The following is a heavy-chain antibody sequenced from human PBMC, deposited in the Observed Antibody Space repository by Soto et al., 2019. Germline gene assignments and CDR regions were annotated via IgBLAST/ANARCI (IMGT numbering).Heavy chain of an antibody. V-gene: IGHV4-34*01. CDR1: GGSFSGYY. J-gene: IGHJ6*03. Sequence: SETLSLTCAVYGGSFSGYYWSWIRQPPGKGLEWIGEINHSGSTNYNPSLKSRVTISVDTSKNQFSLKLSSVTAADTAVYYCARGGGPLQVVPAAMPNYYYYMDVWGKGTTVTVSS. D-gene: IGHD2-2*01. CDR3: ARGGGPLQVVPAAMPNYYYYMDV. CDR2: INHSGST.